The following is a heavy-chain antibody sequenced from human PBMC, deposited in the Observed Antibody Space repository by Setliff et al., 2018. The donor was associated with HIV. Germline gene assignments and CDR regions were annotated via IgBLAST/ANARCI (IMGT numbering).Heavy chain of an antibody. V-gene: IGHV1-2*02. J-gene: IGHJ4*02. CDR3: AREVPSNTGSYYKQY. Sequence: ASVKVSCKASGYTFTGYYLHWARQAPGQGLEWMGWINPNSGDTKYAQEFEDRVTMTRDTSISTAYMEINRLRSDDTAVYFCAREVPSNTGSYYKQYWGQGTLVTVSS. D-gene: IGHD3-10*01. CDR1: GYTFTGYY. CDR2: INPNSGDT.